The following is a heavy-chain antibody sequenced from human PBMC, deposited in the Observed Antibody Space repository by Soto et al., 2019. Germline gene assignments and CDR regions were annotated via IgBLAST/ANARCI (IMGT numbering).Heavy chain of an antibody. V-gene: IGHV4-59*12. J-gene: IGHJ4*02. D-gene: IGHD3-10*01. CDR2: IYHSGST. CDR1: GGSISTYD. Sequence: SETLSLTCTVSGGSISTYDGSWIRQPPGKGLEWIGYIYHSGSTTSNPSLTSRVTISVDRPKNQFSLKLSSVTAADTAVYYCARTLYGSGSYSLFFDYWGQGTLVTVSS. CDR3: ARTLYGSGSYSLFFDY.